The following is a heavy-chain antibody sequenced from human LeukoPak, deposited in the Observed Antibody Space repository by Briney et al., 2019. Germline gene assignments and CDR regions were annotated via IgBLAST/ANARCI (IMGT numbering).Heavy chain of an antibody. Sequence: SETLSLTCTVSGGSISTYYWSWIRQPPGKGLEWIGYVFYSGNTIYNPSLKSRVSISEDTSKNQFSLRLNSVTAADTAVYYCARAGGSVGWYGTIDSWGQGTLVTVSS. CDR3: ARAGGSVGWYGTIDS. CDR1: GGSISTYY. D-gene: IGHD6-19*01. V-gene: IGHV4-59*12. CDR2: VFYSGNT. J-gene: IGHJ4*02.